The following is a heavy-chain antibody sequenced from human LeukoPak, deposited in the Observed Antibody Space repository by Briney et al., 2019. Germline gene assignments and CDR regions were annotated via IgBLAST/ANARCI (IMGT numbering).Heavy chain of an antibody. V-gene: IGHV1-24*01. CDR1: GGTFSSYA. CDR3: ATDGVEVFGDSNFDY. D-gene: IGHD3-10*02. CDR2: FDPEDGET. J-gene: IGHJ4*02. Sequence: ASVKVSCKASGGTFSSYAISWVRQAPGKGLEWMGGFDPEDGETIYAQKFQGRVTMTEGTSTDTAYMELSSLRSEDTAVYYCATDGVEVFGDSNFDYWGQGTLVTVSS.